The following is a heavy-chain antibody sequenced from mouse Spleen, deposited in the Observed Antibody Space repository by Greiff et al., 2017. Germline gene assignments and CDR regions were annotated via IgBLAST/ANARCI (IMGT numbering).Heavy chain of an antibody. CDR1: GYTFTSYW. D-gene: IGHD2-13*01. J-gene: IGHJ4*01. CDR2: IDPSDSYT. Sequence: QVQLQQPGAELVRPGTSVKLSCKASGYTFTSYWMHWVKQRPGQGLEWIGVIDPSDSYTNYNQKFKGKATLTVDTSSSTAYMQLSSLTSVDSAVSYLAYGDLYAMDYWGQGTSVTVSS. CDR3: AYGDLYAMDY. V-gene: IGHV1-59*01.